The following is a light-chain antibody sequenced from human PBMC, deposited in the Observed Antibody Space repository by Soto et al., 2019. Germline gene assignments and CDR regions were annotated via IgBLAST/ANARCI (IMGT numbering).Light chain of an antibody. CDR3: QQSYTFPFT. CDR1: QPISNY. J-gene: IGKJ2*01. Sequence: DIQMTQSPSSLSASVGDRVTITCRASQPISNYLNWYQQKAGKAPKFLISAASTLQSGVPSRFSGYGSGTDFTLAISSLHPDDFATYYCQQSYTFPFTFGQGTKLDIK. CDR2: AAS. V-gene: IGKV1-39*01.